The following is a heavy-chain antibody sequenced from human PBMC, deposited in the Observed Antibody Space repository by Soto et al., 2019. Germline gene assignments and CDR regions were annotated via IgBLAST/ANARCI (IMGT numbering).Heavy chain of an antibody. CDR3: AIDNWGLHIDI. J-gene: IGHJ3*02. Sequence: QLQLQESGPGLVKPSQTLSLTCTVSGGSISIGDYKWSWIRQPPGKGLECVGYVGYSGPTHYTPSLKSRLSISLDTSKNLFSLRLTSVTAADTAVYYCAIDNWGLHIDIWGHGTMVTVSS. CDR1: GGSISIGDYK. V-gene: IGHV4-30-4*01. CDR2: VGYSGPT. D-gene: IGHD7-27*01.